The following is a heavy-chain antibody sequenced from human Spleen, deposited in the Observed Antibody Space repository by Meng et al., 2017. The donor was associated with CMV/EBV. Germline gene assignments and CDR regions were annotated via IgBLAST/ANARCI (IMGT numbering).Heavy chain of an antibody. Sequence: SGYTFTSYGNSWVRQAPGQGLEWMGWISAYNGNTNYAQKLQGRVTMTTDTSTSTAYMELRSLRSDDTAVYYCARGREPAATNGDFDYWGQGTLVTVSS. CDR3: ARGREPAATNGDFDY. CDR2: ISAYNGNT. J-gene: IGHJ4*02. D-gene: IGHD2-2*01. CDR1: GYTFTSYG. V-gene: IGHV1-18*01.